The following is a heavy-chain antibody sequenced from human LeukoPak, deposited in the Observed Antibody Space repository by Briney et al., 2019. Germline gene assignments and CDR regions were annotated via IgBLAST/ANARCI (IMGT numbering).Heavy chain of an antibody. CDR2: INTNTGHP. D-gene: IGHD6-6*01. J-gene: IGHJ4*02. CDR1: GYTFTSYA. V-gene: IGHV7-4-1*02. Sequence: ASVKVSCKASGYTFTSYAMNWVRQVPGQGLEWMGWINTNTGHPTYAQGFTGRFVFSLDTSISTAYLQISSLKADDTAVYYCATALYSSSSCAWGQGTLVTVSS. CDR3: ATALYSSSSCA.